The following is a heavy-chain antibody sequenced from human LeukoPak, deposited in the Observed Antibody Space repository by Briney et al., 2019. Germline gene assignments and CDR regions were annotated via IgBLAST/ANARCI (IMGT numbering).Heavy chain of an antibody. CDR3: ARGRYGVAPAGRYFDY. D-gene: IGHD4-17*01. Sequence: SETLSLTCTVSGGSISSGGYYWSWIRQHPGKGLEWIGYIYYSGSTYYNPSLKSRVTISVDTSKNQFSLKLSSVIAADTAVYYCARGRYGVAPAGRYFDYWGQGTLVTVSS. V-gene: IGHV4-31*03. CDR2: IYYSGST. CDR1: GGSISSGGYY. J-gene: IGHJ4*02.